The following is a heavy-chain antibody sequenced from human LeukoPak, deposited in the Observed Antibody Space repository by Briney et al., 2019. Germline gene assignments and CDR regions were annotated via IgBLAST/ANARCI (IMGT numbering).Heavy chain of an antibody. Sequence: GGSLRLSCAASGFTFSDYYMTWIRQAPGKGLEWVSYISSSGSYINYADSVKGRFTISRDNAKNSLYLQMNSPRAEDTAVYYCARDGGYCSGGNCYSEDWGQGTLVTVSS. D-gene: IGHD2-15*01. J-gene: IGHJ4*02. CDR1: GFTFSDYY. V-gene: IGHV3-11*06. CDR2: ISSSGSYI. CDR3: ARDGGYCSGGNCYSED.